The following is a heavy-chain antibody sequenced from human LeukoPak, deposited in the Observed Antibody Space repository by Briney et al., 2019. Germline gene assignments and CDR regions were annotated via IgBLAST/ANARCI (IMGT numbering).Heavy chain of an antibody. V-gene: IGHV1-2*02. CDR3: ARIVVADSNWFDP. J-gene: IGHJ5*02. CDR2: INPNSGGT. D-gene: IGHD3-22*01. Sequence: GASVKVSCKASGYTFTGYYMHWVRQAPGQGLEWMGWINPNSGGTNYAQKFQGRVTMTRDTSISTAYMELSRLRSDDTAVYYCARIVVADSNWFDPWGQGTLVTVSS. CDR1: GYTFTGYY.